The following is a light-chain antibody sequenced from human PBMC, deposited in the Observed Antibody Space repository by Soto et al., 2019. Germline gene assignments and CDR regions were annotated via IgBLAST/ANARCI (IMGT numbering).Light chain of an antibody. CDR3: QQYNSWPWT. V-gene: IGKV3-15*01. CDR1: QSVATN. J-gene: IGKJ1*01. CDR2: DAS. Sequence: VLTQSPATLSVSPGGRATLSCRASQSVATNLAWYQLIPGQPPRLLIYDASTRATGIPARFSGSGSGTEFTLTISSLQSVDFAVYSCQQYNSWPWTFGQGTKVDIK.